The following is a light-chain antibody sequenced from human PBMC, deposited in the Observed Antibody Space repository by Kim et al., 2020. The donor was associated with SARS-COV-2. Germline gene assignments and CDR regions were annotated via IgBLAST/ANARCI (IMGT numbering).Light chain of an antibody. CDR3: QSYDSSSWV. Sequence: SVTIACTRNRGSIASNYVQWYRQRPGSAPTPVIHEDNLRPSGFPDRFSGSIDSSSNSASLTISGLKTEDEGDYYCQSYDSSSWVFGGGTQLTVL. CDR2: EDN. V-gene: IGLV6-57*03. CDR1: RGSIASNY. J-gene: IGLJ3*02.